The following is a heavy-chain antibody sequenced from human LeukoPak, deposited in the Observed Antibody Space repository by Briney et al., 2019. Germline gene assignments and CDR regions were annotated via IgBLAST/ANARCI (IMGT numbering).Heavy chain of an antibody. J-gene: IGHJ4*02. CDR3: ARHRGYCSSTSCYPYYFDY. CDR2: LYSGGST. V-gene: IGHV3-66*04. CDR1: GFTVSSNY. D-gene: IGHD2-2*01. Sequence: GGSLRLSSAASGFTVSSNYMSWVRQAPGKGLEWVSVLYSGGSTYYADSVKGRFTISRDNSKNTLYLQMNSLRAEDTAVYYCARHRGYCSSTSCYPYYFDYWGQGTLVTVSS.